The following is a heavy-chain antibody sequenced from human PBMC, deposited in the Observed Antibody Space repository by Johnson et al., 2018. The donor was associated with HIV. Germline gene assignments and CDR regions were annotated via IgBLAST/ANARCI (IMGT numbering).Heavy chain of an antibody. J-gene: IGHJ3*02. CDR1: GFTFSDYY. V-gene: IGHV3-11*04. CDR3: ARDLAALNAFDI. Sequence: QVQLVESGGGLVRPGGSLRLSCAASGFTFSDYYMSWIRQSPGKGLEWVSYISGSGYIIYSADSVKGRFSISRDNAKNSLYLQVNSLRDEDTAVYYCARDLAALNAFDIWGQGTMVTVSS. D-gene: IGHD2-15*01. CDR2: ISGSGYII.